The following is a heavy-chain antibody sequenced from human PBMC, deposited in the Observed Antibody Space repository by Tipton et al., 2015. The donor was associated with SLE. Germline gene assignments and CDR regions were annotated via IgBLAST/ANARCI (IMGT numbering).Heavy chain of an antibody. CDR2: TYYRSKWYS. CDR1: GDSVSTNSAA. D-gene: IGHD2-2*01. V-gene: IGHV6-1*01. J-gene: IGHJ4*02. Sequence: GLVKPSQTLSLTCAISGDSVSTNSAAWTWIRQSPSRGLEWLGRTYYRSKWYSDYAVSVESRITINPDTSKNQFSLQLNSVTPEDTAVYYCARVWGTGSRGVDYWGQGTLVTVSS. CDR3: ARVWGTGSRGVDY.